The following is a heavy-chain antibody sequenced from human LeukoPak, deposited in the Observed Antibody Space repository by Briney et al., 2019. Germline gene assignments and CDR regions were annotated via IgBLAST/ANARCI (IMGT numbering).Heavy chain of an antibody. J-gene: IGHJ4*02. CDR3: ARVRYNWNYASYYFDY. CDR2: IYYSGST. CDR1: GGSISSSSYY. D-gene: IGHD1-7*01. Sequence: SETLSLTCTVSGGSISSSSYYWSWIRQPPGKRLEWIGSIYYSGSTYYNPSLKSRVTISVDTSKNQFSLKLSSVTAADTAVYYCARVRYNWNYASYYFDYWGQGTLVTVSS. V-gene: IGHV4-39*07.